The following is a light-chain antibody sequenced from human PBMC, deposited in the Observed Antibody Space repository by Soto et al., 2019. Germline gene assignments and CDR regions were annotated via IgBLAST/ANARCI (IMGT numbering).Light chain of an antibody. J-gene: IGKJ1*01. CDR1: QSISNNY. CDR2: GAS. CDR3: QQYGSSPWT. Sequence: EIVLTQSPGTLSLSPGEGATLSCRASQSISNNYLAWYQQKPGQAPRLLTYGASSRATGIPDRFSGSGSGTDFTLTISRLEPEDFAVYYCQQYGSSPWTFGQGTKVEIK. V-gene: IGKV3-20*01.